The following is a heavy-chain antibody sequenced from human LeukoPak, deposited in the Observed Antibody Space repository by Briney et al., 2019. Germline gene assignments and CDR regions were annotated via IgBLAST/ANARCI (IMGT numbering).Heavy chain of an antibody. CDR3: AKDGAQYSSGPECDP. CDR2: ISHDGMNA. D-gene: IGHD6-19*01. J-gene: IGHJ5*02. CDR1: GLHFSGTA. Sequence: GGSLRLSCAASGLHFSGTAMSWVCQVPGKGLEWVSAISHDGMNAYYADSVKGRFTISRDNSKKTVSLEMSSLTAADAGVYYCAKDGAQYSSGPECDPRGQGALVTVSP. V-gene: IGHV3-23*01.